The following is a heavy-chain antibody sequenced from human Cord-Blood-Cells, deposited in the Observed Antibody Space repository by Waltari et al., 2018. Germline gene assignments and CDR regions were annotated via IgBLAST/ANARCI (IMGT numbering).Heavy chain of an antibody. V-gene: IGHV2-5*02. CDR3: AHSGIAARLVPFDY. CDR1: GFSLSTSGVG. D-gene: IGHD6-6*01. Sequence: QITLKESGPTLVKPTQTLTLTCTFSGFSLSTSGVGVGWIRQPPGKALEWLALIYWDDDKRYSPSLTSRLTITKDTSKNQVVLTMTNMDPVDTATYYCAHSGIAARLVPFDYWGQGTLVTVSS. J-gene: IGHJ4*02. CDR2: IYWDDDK.